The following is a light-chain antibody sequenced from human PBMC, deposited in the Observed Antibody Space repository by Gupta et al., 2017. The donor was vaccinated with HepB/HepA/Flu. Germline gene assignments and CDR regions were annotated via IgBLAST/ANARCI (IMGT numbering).Light chain of an antibody. Sequence: DIQMTQSPSTLSASVGDRVTITCRASQSISSWLAWYQQKPGKAPKLLIYKASSLESGVPSRFSGSGSGTEFTLTSSSLQPDDFATYYCQQYNSSPTFGHGTKVDIK. V-gene: IGKV1-5*03. CDR3: QQYNSSPT. CDR2: KAS. CDR1: QSISSW. J-gene: IGKJ3*01.